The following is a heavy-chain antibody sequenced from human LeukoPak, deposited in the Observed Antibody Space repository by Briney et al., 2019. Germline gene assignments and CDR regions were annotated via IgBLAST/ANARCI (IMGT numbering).Heavy chain of an antibody. CDR3: GREREFRGELQFSYYYYYMDV. V-gene: IGHV1-2*02. J-gene: IGHJ6*03. CDR1: GYTFTGYY. D-gene: IGHD1-26*01. CDR2: INPKSGGT. Sequence: ASVKVSCKASGYTFTGYYMHWVRQAPGQGLEWMGWINPKSGGTNYAQKFQGRVTMTRDTSISTAYMELSRLRSDDTAVYYCGREREFRGELQFSYYYYYMDVWGKGTTVTVSS.